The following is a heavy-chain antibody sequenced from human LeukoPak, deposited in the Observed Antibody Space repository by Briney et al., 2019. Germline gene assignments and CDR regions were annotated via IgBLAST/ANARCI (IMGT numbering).Heavy chain of an antibody. D-gene: IGHD3-10*01. Sequence: GGSLRLSCAASGFTFSSYAMSRVRQAPGKGLEWVSAISGSGGSTYYADSVKGRFTISRDNSKNTLYLQMNSLRAEDTAVYYCAKDLSHYYYGSGSFLNWGQGTMVTVSS. CDR3: AKDLSHYYYGSGSFLN. V-gene: IGHV3-23*01. CDR1: GFTFSSYA. CDR2: ISGSGGST. J-gene: IGHJ3*01.